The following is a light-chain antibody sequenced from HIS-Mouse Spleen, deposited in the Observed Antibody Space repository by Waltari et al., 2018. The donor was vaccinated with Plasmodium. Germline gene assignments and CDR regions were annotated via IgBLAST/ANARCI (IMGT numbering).Light chain of an antibody. J-gene: IGKJ3*01. CDR1: QGISSY. V-gene: IGKV1-8*01. CDR2: AAS. Sequence: AIRITQSPSSFSASTGDRVTITCRASQGISSYLAWYQQKPGKAPKLLIYAASTVQSGVPSRFSGSVSVTAFTLTISCLQSEDFATYYCQQYYSYPFTFGPGTKVDIK. CDR3: QQYYSYPFT.